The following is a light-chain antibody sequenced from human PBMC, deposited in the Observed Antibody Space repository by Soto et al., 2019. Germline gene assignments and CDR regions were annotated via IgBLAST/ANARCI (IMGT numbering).Light chain of an antibody. CDR1: SGDIGTYNL. Sequence: QSVLTQPASVSGSPGQSITISCTGTSGDIGTYNLVSWYQQYLGRAPKLIIFEGNKRPSGVSSRFSASKSGYTASLAISGLQAEDEADYHCCSYAGRSTVICGGGTKVTVL. CDR3: CSYAGRSTVI. J-gene: IGLJ2*01. V-gene: IGLV2-23*01. CDR2: EGN.